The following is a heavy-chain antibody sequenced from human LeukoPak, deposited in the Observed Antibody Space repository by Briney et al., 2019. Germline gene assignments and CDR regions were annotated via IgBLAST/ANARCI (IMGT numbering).Heavy chain of an antibody. CDR1: GFIFSAYA. CDR2: IGGRDGST. J-gene: IGHJ2*01. Sequence: PGGSLRLSCAASGFIFSAYAMTWVRQAPGKGLEWVSSIGGRDGSTFYADSVKGRFTISRDNSKNTLFLRMNSLRAEDAAIYYCARAQWLVQYWYFDRWGRGTLVTVSS. V-gene: IGHV3-23*01. D-gene: IGHD6-19*01. CDR3: ARAQWLVQYWYFDR.